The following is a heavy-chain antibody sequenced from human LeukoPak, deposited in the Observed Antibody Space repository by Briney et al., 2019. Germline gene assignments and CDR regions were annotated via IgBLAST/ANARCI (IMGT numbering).Heavy chain of an antibody. D-gene: IGHD2-15*01. CDR2: IMPNGETR. CDR3: ARDRGGGFAFDI. J-gene: IGHJ3*02. Sequence: GGSLRLSCAASGFSFSNYVMHWVRQASGKGLEYVSAIMPNGETRGYANSMKGRFTISRDNSKNTLYLQMGSLRAEDMAIYYCARDRGGGFAFDIWGQGTLVTVSS. V-gene: IGHV3-64*01. CDR1: GFSFSNYV.